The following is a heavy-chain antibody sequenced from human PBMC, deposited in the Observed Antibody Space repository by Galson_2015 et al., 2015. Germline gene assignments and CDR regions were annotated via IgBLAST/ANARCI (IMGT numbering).Heavy chain of an antibody. CDR2: INHSGST. CDR3: ARRPGYCSGGSCYWSVYYFDY. CDR1: GGSFSGYY. Sequence: ETLSLTCAVYGGSFSGYYWSWIRQPPGQGLEWIGEINHSGSTNYNPSLKSRVTISVDTSKNQFSLKLSSVTAADTTVYYCARRPGYCSGGSCYWSVYYFDYWGQGTLVTVSS. D-gene: IGHD2-15*01. J-gene: IGHJ4*02. V-gene: IGHV4-34*01.